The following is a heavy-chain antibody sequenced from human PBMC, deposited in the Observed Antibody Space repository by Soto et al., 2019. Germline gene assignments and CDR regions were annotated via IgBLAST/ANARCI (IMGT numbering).Heavy chain of an antibody. Sequence: QVQLVQSGLEVKKPGASVKVSCKTSGYTFTRDGLSWVRQAPGQGLEWMGWISPYNNNTKYAQSFQGRVTMTTDTSTNTAYMERRSLTSADTAVYYCARDRRGLRSPYFGSQYFDSWGQGTLVTVSS. J-gene: IGHJ4*02. CDR1: GYTFTRDG. CDR3: ARDRRGLRSPYFGSQYFDS. V-gene: IGHV1-18*04. D-gene: IGHD1-26*01. CDR2: ISPYNNNT.